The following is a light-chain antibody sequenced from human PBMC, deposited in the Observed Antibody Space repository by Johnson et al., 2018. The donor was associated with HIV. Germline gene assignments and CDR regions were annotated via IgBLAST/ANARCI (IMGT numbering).Light chain of an antibody. J-gene: IGLJ1*01. V-gene: IGLV1-51*02. Sequence: QSVLTQPPSVSAAPGQKVTISCSGSSSNIGNNYVSWYQQLPGTAPKLLICENNKRPSGIPDRFSGSKSGTSATLGITGLPTGDEADYYCGTWDISLSVGYVFGTGTKVTVL. CDR1: SSNIGNNY. CDR3: GTWDISLSVGYV. CDR2: ENN.